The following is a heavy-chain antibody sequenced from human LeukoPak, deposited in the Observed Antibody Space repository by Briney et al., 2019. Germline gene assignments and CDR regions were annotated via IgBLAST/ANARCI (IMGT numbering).Heavy chain of an antibody. CDR3: AKLTVVDY. J-gene: IGHJ4*02. V-gene: IGHV3-23*01. CDR2: VSASGGST. CDR1: GFTFSIYA. Sequence: GSLRLSCAASGFTFSIYAMNWVRQAPGEGLEWISTVSASGGSTYYTDSIKGRFTISRDNSKSTLYLQMNSLRADDTAVYYCAKLTVVDYWGQGTLVTVSS. D-gene: IGHD4-23*01.